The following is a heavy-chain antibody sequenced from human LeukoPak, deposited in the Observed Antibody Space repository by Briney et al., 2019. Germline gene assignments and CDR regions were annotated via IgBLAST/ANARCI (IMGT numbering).Heavy chain of an antibody. CDR2: IYSDGRT. V-gene: IGHV3-53*01. Sequence: GGSLRLSCAASGFTVITNDMTWVRQAPGKGLEWVSVIYSDGRTYYADSVKGRFTISRDNSKNTLYLQMNSLRAEDTAVYYCARAPGGTQVSSGYFDYWGQGTLVTVSS. J-gene: IGHJ4*02. CDR3: ARAPGGTQVSSGYFDY. D-gene: IGHD3-22*01. CDR1: GFTVITND.